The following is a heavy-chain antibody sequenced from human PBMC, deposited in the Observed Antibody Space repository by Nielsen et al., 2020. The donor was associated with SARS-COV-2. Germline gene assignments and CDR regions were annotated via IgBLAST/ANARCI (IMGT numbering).Heavy chain of an antibody. Sequence: VKVSCKASGYTFTSYGISWVRQAPGQGLEWMGWISAYNGNTNYAQKFQGRVTMTRDTSISTAYMELSRLRSDDTVVYYCAREGIDYANARDAFDIWGQGTMVTVSS. CDR3: AREGIDYANARDAFDI. D-gene: IGHD6-13*01. CDR1: GYTFTSYG. J-gene: IGHJ3*02. CDR2: ISAYNGNT. V-gene: IGHV1-18*01.